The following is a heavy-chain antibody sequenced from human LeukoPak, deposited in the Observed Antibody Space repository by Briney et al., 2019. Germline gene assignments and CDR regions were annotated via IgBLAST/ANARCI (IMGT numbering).Heavy chain of an antibody. CDR3: AKDMGSSNWYYFDY. CDR2: ISWNSGSI. CDR1: GFTFDDYA. D-gene: IGHD6-13*01. Sequence: QAGGSLRLSCAASGFTFDDYAMHWVRQAPGKGLEWVSGISWNSGSIGYADSVKGRFTISRDNAKNSLYLQMNSLRAEDTALYYCAKDMGSSNWYYFDYWGQGTLVTVSS. J-gene: IGHJ4*02. V-gene: IGHV3-9*01.